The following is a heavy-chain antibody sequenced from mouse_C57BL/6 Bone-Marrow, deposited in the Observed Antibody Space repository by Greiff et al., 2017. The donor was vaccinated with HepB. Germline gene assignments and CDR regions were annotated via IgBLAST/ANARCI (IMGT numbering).Heavy chain of an antibody. D-gene: IGHD1-1*01. Sequence: VQLQQPGAELVRPGTSVKLSCKASGYTFTSYWMHWVKQRPGQGLEWIGVIDPSDSYTNYNQKFKGKATLTVDTSSSTAYMQLSSLTSEDSAVYYCARDYYGSSYYYWYFDVWGTGTTVTVSS. CDR3: ARDYYGSSYYYWYFDV. V-gene: IGHV1-59*01. CDR2: IDPSDSYT. CDR1: GYTFTSYW. J-gene: IGHJ1*03.